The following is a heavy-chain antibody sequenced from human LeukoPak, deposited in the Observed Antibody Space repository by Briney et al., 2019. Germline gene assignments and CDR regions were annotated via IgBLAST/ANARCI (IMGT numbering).Heavy chain of an antibody. V-gene: IGHV3-43D*03. CDR1: GFTFDDYA. D-gene: IGHD6-13*01. CDR3: ASSGPGSSWPFDY. CDR2: ITWDGGST. J-gene: IGHJ4*02. Sequence: PGGSLRLSCAASGFTFDDYAMHWVRQAPGKGLEWVSLITWDGGSTYYADSVKGRFTISRDNSKNSLYLQMNSLRPEDTALYYCASSGPGSSWPFDYWGQGTLVTVSS.